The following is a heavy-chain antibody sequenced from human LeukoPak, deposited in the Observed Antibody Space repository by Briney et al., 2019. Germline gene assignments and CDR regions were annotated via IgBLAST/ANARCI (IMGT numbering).Heavy chain of an antibody. J-gene: IGHJ6*02. CDR3: TRDLMDYDVSTGLHHYYMDV. CDR2: ISGSGGST. D-gene: IGHD3-9*01. V-gene: IGHV3-23*01. Sequence: GGSLRLSCAASGFTFSSYAMSWVRQAPGKGLEWVSAISGSGGSTYYADSVKGRFTISRDNSKNTLYLQMNSLRVEDTAVYYCTRDLMDYDVSTGLHHYYMDVWGQGTTVTVSS. CDR1: GFTFSSYA.